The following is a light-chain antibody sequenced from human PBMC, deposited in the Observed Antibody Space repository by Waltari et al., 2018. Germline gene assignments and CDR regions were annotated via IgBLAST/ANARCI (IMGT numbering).Light chain of an antibody. J-gene: IGLJ3*02. CDR2: EVS. V-gene: IGLV2-14*01. CDR3: SSYTTSSTVV. CDR1: SSDVGGYNY. Sequence: QSALTQPASVSGSPGQSITISCTGTSSDVGGYNYVSWYQQHPGKAPKRMIYEVSNRPSGLSNRVSGSKSGNTASLTIAGLQAEDEAEYYCSSYTTSSTVVFGGGTKLTVL.